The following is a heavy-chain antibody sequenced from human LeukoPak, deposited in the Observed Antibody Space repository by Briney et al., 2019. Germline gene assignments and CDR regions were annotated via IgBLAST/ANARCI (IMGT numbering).Heavy chain of an antibody. CDR2: IYYGGST. CDR3: ARGRARDGSYPWFDS. CDR1: GDSIGSYY. J-gene: IGHJ5*01. V-gene: IGHV4-59*01. D-gene: IGHD3-16*02. Sequence: PSETLSLTCSVSGDSIGSYYWTWIRQSPGKGLEWIGYIYYGGSTNYSPSLKSRVSISVDTSNNQFFLQLRSVSAADTAIYYCARGRARDGSYPWFDSWGQGTLVTVSS.